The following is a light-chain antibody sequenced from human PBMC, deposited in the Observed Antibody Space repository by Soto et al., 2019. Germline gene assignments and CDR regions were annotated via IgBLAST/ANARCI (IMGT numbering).Light chain of an antibody. CDR2: YDS. Sequence: SYELTQAPSVSVAPGKTARITCGGNNIGSKSVHWYQQKPGQAPVLVIYYDSDRPSGIPERFSGSNSGNTATLTISRVEAGDEADYYCQVWDSSSDLVFGGGTKLTVL. J-gene: IGLJ2*01. CDR1: NIGSKS. CDR3: QVWDSSSDLV. V-gene: IGLV3-21*04.